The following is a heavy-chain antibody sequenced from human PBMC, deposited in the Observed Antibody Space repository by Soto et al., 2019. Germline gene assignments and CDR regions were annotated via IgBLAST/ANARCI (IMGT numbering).Heavy chain of an antibody. Sequence: QVQLVQSGAEVKKPGASVKVSCKASGYTFISYDINWVRQATGQGLEWMGWMNPNTGDTGYAQKFQGRVTMTRNTFINTANLELSSLRSDDTAVYFCARGDGYIFDYWGQGTLVTVSS. J-gene: IGHJ4*02. CDR2: MNPNTGDT. CDR3: ARGDGYIFDY. CDR1: GYTFISYD. V-gene: IGHV1-8*01. D-gene: IGHD5-12*01.